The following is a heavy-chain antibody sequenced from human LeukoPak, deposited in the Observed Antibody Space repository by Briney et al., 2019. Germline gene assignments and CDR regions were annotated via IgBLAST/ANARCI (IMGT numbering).Heavy chain of an antibody. J-gene: IGHJ4*02. D-gene: IGHD6-13*01. Sequence: SETLSLTCAVYGGSFSDYSWSWIRQPPGKGLEWIGEINHSGGTNHNPSLMSRVIMSVDTSKNQFSLQLNSVTPEDTAVYYCAKLSGGGTHWGQGTQVTVSS. CDR2: INHSGGT. CDR3: AKLSGGGTH. CDR1: GGSFSDYS. V-gene: IGHV4-34*01.